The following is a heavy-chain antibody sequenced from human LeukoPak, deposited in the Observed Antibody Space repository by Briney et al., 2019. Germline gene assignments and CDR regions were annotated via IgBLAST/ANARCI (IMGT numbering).Heavy chain of an antibody. V-gene: IGHV1-3*01. CDR1: GYTFTSYA. CDR3: ARGSGSYYNAEDY. J-gene: IGHJ4*02. CDR2: INAGNGNT. D-gene: IGHD3-10*01. Sequence: ASVTVSCKASGYTFTSYAMHWVRQAPGQRLEWMGWINAGNGNTKYSQKFQGRVTITRDTSASTAYMELSSLRSEDTAVYYCARGSGSYYNAEDYWGQGTLVTVSS.